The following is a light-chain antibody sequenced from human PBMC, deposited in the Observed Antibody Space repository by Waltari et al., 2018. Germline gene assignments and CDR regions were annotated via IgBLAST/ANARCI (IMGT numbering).Light chain of an antibody. CDR3: LQYESSLYT. CDR2: SAS. V-gene: IGKV3-20*01. J-gene: IGKJ2*01. CDR1: QPVGSNY. Sequence: VLTQSPGTLSFSPGPRATLSCSTRQPVGSNYFSWYQQRPGQAPRPLIYSASTRATGIPDRFSGSGSGTDFTLTISRLEPEDSAVYYCLQYESSLYTFGQGTKLQIK.